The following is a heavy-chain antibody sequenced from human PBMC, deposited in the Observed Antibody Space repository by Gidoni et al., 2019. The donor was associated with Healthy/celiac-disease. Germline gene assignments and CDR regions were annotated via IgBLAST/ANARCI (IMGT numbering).Heavy chain of an antibody. J-gene: IGHJ6*01. CDR3: ATVSSGWLYYYYYGMDV. D-gene: IGHD6-19*01. V-gene: IGHV1-8*01. CDR1: GYTFTSYY. CDR2: MNPNSGNT. Sequence: ASGYTFTSYYINWVRQATGQGLECMGWMNPNSGNTRYAQKFQVRVTMTRNTSISTAYMELTSLRSEDTAVYYCATVSSGWLYYYYYGMDVWGQGTTVTVSS.